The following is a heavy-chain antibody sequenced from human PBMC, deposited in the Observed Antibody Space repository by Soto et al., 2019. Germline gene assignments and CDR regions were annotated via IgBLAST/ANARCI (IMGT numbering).Heavy chain of an antibody. CDR3: AWSIVVVTALDY. V-gene: IGHV1-3*05. CDR2: INAGNGNT. J-gene: IGHJ4*02. D-gene: IGHD2-21*02. Sequence: QVQLVQSGAEEKKPGASVKVSCKASGYTFISYAMHWVRQAPGQRLEWMGWINAGNGNTKYTQKFQGRVTITRDTAASTAYMELSSLRSEDTAVYYCAWSIVVVTALDYWGQGTLVTVSS. CDR1: GYTFISYA.